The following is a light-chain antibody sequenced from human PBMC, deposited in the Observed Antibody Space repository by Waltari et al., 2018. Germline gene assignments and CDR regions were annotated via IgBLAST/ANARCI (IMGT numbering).Light chain of an antibody. J-gene: IGLJ3*02. Sequence: QSVLTQPPSASGTPGQRVTISCSGTSSNLGNNVVNWYQQVPGTAPKLLIYRNELRPSGVPDRVSASESGTSASLAISGRQSEDEAEYYCASWDDSLNGHWVFGGGTKVTVL. CDR2: RNE. CDR1: SSNLGNNV. V-gene: IGLV1-44*01. CDR3: ASWDDSLNGHWV.